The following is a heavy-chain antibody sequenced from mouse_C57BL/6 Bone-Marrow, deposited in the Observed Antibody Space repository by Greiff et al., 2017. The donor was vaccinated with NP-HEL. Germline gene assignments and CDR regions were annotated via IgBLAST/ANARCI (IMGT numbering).Heavy chain of an antibody. V-gene: IGHV5-2*01. Sequence: DVKLVESGGGLVQPGESLKLSCESNEYEFPSHDMSWVRKTPEKRLELVAAINSDGGSTYYPDTMERRFIISRDNTQKTLYLQMSSLRSEDTALYYCARQLRLRPPWFAYWGQGTLVTVSA. CDR1: EYEFPSHD. D-gene: IGHD3-2*02. CDR3: ARQLRLRPPWFAY. J-gene: IGHJ3*01. CDR2: INSDGGST.